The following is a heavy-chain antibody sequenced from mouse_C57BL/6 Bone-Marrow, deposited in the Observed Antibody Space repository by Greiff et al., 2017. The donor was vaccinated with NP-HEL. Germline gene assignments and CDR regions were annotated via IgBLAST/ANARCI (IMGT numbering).Heavy chain of an antibody. CDR1: GFTFSDYY. Sequence: EVKLVESEGGLVQPGSSMKLSCTASGFTFSDYYMAWVRQVPEKGLEWVANINYDGSSTYYLDSLKSRFIISRDNAKNILYLQMSSLKSEDTATYYCARAYSNYGDWYFDVWGTGTTVTVSS. V-gene: IGHV5-16*01. CDR3: ARAYSNYGDWYFDV. J-gene: IGHJ1*03. CDR2: INYDGSST. D-gene: IGHD2-5*01.